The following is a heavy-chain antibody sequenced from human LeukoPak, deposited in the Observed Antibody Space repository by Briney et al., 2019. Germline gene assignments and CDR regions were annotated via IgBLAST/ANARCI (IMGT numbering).Heavy chain of an antibody. Sequence: GGSLRLSCAASGFTFSDYYMSWIRQAPGKGLEWVSYISSSGSTIYYADSVKGRFTISRDNAKNSLYLQMNSLRAEDTAVYYCARDNNDSSGYQLYAFDIWAQGTMVTVSS. CDR1: GFTFSDYY. J-gene: IGHJ3*02. CDR2: ISSSGSTI. V-gene: IGHV3-11*04. CDR3: ARDNNDSSGYQLYAFDI. D-gene: IGHD3-22*01.